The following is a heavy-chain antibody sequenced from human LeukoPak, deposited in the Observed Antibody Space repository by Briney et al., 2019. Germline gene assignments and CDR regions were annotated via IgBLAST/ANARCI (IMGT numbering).Heavy chain of an antibody. Sequence: SETLSLTCTVSGGSISSYYWSWIRQPPGKGLEWIGYIYYSGSTNYNPSLKSRVTISVDTSKNQFSLKLSSVTAVDTAVYYCARSVGIAAAYYFDYWGQGTLVTVSS. CDR2: IYYSGST. V-gene: IGHV4-59*01. CDR3: ARSVGIAAAYYFDY. CDR1: GGSISSYY. D-gene: IGHD6-13*01. J-gene: IGHJ4*02.